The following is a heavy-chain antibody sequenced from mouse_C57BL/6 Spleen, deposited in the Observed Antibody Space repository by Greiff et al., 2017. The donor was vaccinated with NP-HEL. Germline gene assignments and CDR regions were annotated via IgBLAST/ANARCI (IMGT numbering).Heavy chain of an antibody. J-gene: IGHJ2*01. V-gene: IGHV1-62-2*01. CDR2: FYPGSGSI. D-gene: IGHD1-1*01. Sequence: VKLMESGAELVKPGASVKLSCKASGYTFTEYTIHWVKQRSGQGLEWIGWFYPGSGSIKYNEKFKDKATLTADKSSSTVYMELSRLTSEDSAVYFWAKHGDYYDSSYYFDYWGQGTTLTVSS. CDR1: GYTFTEYT. CDR3: AKHGDYYDSSYYFDY.